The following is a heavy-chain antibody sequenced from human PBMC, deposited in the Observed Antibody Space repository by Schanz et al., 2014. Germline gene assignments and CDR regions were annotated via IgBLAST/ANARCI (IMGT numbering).Heavy chain of an antibody. J-gene: IGHJ4*02. CDR1: GFSFSDYG. CDR2: ISYHGSEK. V-gene: IGHV3-30*18. CDR3: AKERDTSGWNHGDY. Sequence: QVQLVESGGSVVQPGRSLRLSCAGSGFSFSDYGMHWVRQAPGRGLEWVAVISYHGSEKYYADSVKGRFTISRDNSKNTLYLQMNSLRTEDTAVYHCAKERDTSGWNHGDYWGQGTLVTVSS. D-gene: IGHD6-19*01.